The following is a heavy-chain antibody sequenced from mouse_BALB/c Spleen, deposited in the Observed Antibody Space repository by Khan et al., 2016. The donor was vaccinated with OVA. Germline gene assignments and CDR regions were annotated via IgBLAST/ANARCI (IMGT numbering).Heavy chain of an antibody. CDR1: GYTFTTYW. CDR3: TRDRIDY. Sequence: VQLLESGAELAKPGASVKMSCKASGYTFTTYWMHWVKQRPGQGLEWIGYINPTSGYTDYNEKFKDRATLSADRSSSTAFMQLSSLTSEGSAVYYFTRDRIDYWGQGTTLTVSS. V-gene: IGHV1-7*01. CDR2: INPTSGYT. J-gene: IGHJ2*01.